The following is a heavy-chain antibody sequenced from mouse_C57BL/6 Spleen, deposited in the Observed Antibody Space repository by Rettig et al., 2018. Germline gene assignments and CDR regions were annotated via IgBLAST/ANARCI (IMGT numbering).Heavy chain of an antibody. Sequence: QVQLQQSGAELVRPGTSVKMSCKASGYTFTNYWIGWAKQRPGHGLEWIGDIYPGGGYTNYNEKFKGKATRTADKSSSTAYMQFSSLTSEDSAIYYCARGGHYYGSSDYAMDYWGQGTSVTVSS. V-gene: IGHV1-63*01. CDR1: GYTFTNYW. J-gene: IGHJ4*01. D-gene: IGHD1-1*01. CDR3: ARGGHYYGSSDYAMDY. CDR2: IYPGGGYT.